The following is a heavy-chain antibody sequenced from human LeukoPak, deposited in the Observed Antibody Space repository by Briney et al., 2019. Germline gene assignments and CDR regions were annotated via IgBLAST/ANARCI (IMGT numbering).Heavy chain of an antibody. CDR2: ISGSGGST. D-gene: IGHD4-17*01. CDR3: AKAGDYVYYYYGMDV. J-gene: IGHJ6*02. CDR1: GFTFSSYA. Sequence: GGSLRLSCAASGFTFSSYAMSWVRQAPGKGLEWVSAISGSGGSTYYADSVKGRFTISRDNSKNTLYLQMNCLRAEDTAVYYCAKAGDYVYYYYGMDVWGQGTTVTVSS. V-gene: IGHV3-23*01.